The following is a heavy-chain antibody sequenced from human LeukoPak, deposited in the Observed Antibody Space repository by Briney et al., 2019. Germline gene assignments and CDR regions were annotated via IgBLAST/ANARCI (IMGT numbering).Heavy chain of an antibody. V-gene: IGHV3-7*01. J-gene: IGHJ4*02. CDR2: IKHDGSET. D-gene: IGHD3-10*01. CDR1: GFTFTSYW. CDR3: ARDVRAGSGGYPSPPF. Sequence: GGSLRLSCAASGFTFTSYWMGWVRQPPGKGLEWVANIKHDGSETYYVDSLKGRFTISRDNANDSAHLQMNRLRPEDTAVYYCARDVRAGSGGYPSPPFWAQGTLVTVSS.